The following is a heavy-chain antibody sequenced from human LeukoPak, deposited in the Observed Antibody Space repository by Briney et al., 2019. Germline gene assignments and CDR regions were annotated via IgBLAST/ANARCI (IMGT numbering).Heavy chain of an antibody. V-gene: IGHV3-21*01. CDR2: ISSSSSYI. CDR1: GFMFSTYA. J-gene: IGHJ3*02. D-gene: IGHD5-18*01. CDR3: ARVRGYSYGRKVDAFDI. Sequence: PGGSLRLSCVVSGFMFSTYAMSWVRQIPGKGLEWVSSISSSSSYIYYADSVKGRFTISRDNAKNSLYLQMNSLRAEDTAVYYCARVRGYSYGRKVDAFDIWGQGTMVTVSS.